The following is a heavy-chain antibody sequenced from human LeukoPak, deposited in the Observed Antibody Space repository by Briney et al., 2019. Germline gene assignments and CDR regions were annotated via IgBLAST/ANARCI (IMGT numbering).Heavy chain of an antibody. D-gene: IGHD3-16*02. CDR3: ASLDDYVWGSYRYTPFDY. J-gene: IGHJ4*02. CDR2: IIPIFGTV. Sequence: SVKVSCKASGGTFSSYAISWVRQAPGQGLEWMGGIIPIFGTVNYAQKFQGRVTITADESTSTAYMELSSLRSEDTAVYYCASLDDYVWGSYRYTPFDYWGQGTLVTVSS. CDR1: GGTFSSYA. V-gene: IGHV1-69*13.